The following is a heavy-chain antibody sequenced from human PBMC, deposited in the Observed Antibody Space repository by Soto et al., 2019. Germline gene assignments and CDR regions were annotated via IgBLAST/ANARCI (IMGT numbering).Heavy chain of an antibody. J-gene: IGHJ6*02. Sequence: SGGSLRLSCAASGFTFSSYAMHWVRQAPGKGLEWVAVISYDGSNKYYADSVKGRFTISRDNSKNTLYLQMNSLRAEDTAVYYCARDPLMVYAISFGYYYYGMDVWGQGTTVTVSS. CDR3: ARDPLMVYAISFGYYYYGMDV. CDR2: ISYDGSNK. V-gene: IGHV3-30-3*01. D-gene: IGHD2-8*01. CDR1: GFTFSSYA.